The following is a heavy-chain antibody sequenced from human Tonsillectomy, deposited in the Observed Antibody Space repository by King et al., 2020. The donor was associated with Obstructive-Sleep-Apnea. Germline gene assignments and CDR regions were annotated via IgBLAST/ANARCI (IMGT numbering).Heavy chain of an antibody. Sequence: VQLVQSGGGLVQPGGSLRLSCAASGVTVSSNYMSGVRQAPGKGLEGGSVIYSGGSTYYADYVKGRFTISRDNSKNTLYLQMNSLRAEDTAVYYCARDSDIAAAGTGYYFDYWGQGTLVTVSS. CDR2: IYSGGST. CDR3: ARDSDIAAAGTGYYFDY. V-gene: IGHV3-66*01. CDR1: GVTVSSNY. J-gene: IGHJ4*02. D-gene: IGHD6-13*01.